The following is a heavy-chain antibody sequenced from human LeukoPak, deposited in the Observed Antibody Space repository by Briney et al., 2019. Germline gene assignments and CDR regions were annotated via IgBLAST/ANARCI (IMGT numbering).Heavy chain of an antibody. D-gene: IGHD5-12*01. Sequence: GASVKVSCKASGGTFSSYAISWVRQAPGQGRGWMGGIIPIFGTANDAQKFQGRVTITADESTSTAYMELSSLRSEDTAVYYCARDDTGYDRSNAFDIWGQGTMVTVSS. J-gene: IGHJ3*02. V-gene: IGHV1-69*13. CDR1: GGTFSSYA. CDR3: ARDDTGYDRSNAFDI. CDR2: IIPIFGTA.